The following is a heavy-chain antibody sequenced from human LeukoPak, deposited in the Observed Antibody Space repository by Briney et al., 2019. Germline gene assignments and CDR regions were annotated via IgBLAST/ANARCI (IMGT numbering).Heavy chain of an antibody. J-gene: IGHJ4*02. V-gene: IGHV3-30*03. CDR3: AGDSSGYPADY. D-gene: IGHD3-22*01. CDR1: GFTVSSNY. CDR2: ISYDGSKK. Sequence: GGSLRLSCAASGFTVSSNYMSWVRQAPGKGLEWVAVISYDGSKKYYADSVKGRFTISRDNSKNTPYLQMNSLRAEDTAVYYCAGDSSGYPADYWGQGTLVTVSS.